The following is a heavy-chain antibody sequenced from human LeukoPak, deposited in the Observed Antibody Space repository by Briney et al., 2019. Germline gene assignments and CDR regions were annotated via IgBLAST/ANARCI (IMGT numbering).Heavy chain of an antibody. V-gene: IGHV4-34*01. Sequence: PSETLSLTCAVYGGSFSGYYWSWIRQPPGKGLEWIGEINHSGSTNYNPSLKSRVTISVDTSKNQFSLKLSSVTAADTAVYYCARGSGIAAFHFDYWGQGTLVTVSS. J-gene: IGHJ4*02. CDR3: ARGSGIAAFHFDY. CDR1: GGSFSGYY. D-gene: IGHD6-13*01. CDR2: INHSGST.